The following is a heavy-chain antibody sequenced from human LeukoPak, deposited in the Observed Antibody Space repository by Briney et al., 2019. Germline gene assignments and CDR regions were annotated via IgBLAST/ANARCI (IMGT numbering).Heavy chain of an antibody. CDR3: AKWGDYDVLTGYYVPDY. Sequence: PGASLRLSCAASGFTCSNYAMSWVRQAPGKGLEWVSAILGSGGSTYYADSVKGRFTVSRDNSKSTLYLQMNSLRAEDTALYYCAKWGDYDVLTGYYVPDYWGQGTLVTVSS. CDR2: ILGSGGST. V-gene: IGHV3-23*01. CDR1: GFTCSNYA. J-gene: IGHJ4*02. D-gene: IGHD3-9*01.